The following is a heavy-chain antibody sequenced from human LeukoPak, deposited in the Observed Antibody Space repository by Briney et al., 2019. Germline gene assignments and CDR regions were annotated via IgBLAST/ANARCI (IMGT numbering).Heavy chain of an antibody. V-gene: IGHV3-21*01. Sequence: GGSLRLSCAASGFTFSSYSMNWVRQAPGKGLEWVSSISSSSSYIYYADSVKGRFTISRDSAKNSLYLQMNSLRAEDTAVYYCARVGYIYDFWSGYHYYFDYWGQGTLVTVSS. CDR3: ARVGYIYDFWSGYHYYFDY. J-gene: IGHJ4*02. D-gene: IGHD3-3*01. CDR2: ISSSSSYI. CDR1: GFTFSSYS.